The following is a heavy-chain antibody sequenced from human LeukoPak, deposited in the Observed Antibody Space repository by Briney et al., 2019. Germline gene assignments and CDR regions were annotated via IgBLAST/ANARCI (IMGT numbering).Heavy chain of an antibody. Sequence: SQTLSLTCTVSGGSISSGSYYWSWIRQPAGKGLEWIGRIYTSGSTNYNPSLKSRVTISVDTSKNQFSLKLSSVTAADTAEYYCARDLAGNWNYVNAFDIWGQGTMVTVSS. V-gene: IGHV4-61*02. D-gene: IGHD1-7*01. J-gene: IGHJ3*02. CDR3: ARDLAGNWNYVNAFDI. CDR1: GGSISSGSYY. CDR2: IYTSGST.